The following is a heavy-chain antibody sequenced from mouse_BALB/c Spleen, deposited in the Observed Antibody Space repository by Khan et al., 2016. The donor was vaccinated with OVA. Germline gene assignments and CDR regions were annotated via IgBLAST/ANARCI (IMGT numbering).Heavy chain of an antibody. CDR3: TRLAYYYDSRGFAN. V-gene: IGHV5-6*01. CDR2: VSTGGSYT. D-gene: IGHD1-1*01. Sequence: EVELVESGGDLVKPGGSLKLSCAASGFTFSTYGMSWVRQTPDKRLEWVATVSTGGSYTYYPDSVKGRFTISRDTAKNTLYLQMSGLESEDTAMFNFTRLAYYYDSRGFANWGQGTLGTVYA. J-gene: IGHJ3*01. CDR1: GFTFSTYG.